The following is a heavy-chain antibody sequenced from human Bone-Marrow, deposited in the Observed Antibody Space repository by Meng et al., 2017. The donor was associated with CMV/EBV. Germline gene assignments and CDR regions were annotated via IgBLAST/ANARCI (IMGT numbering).Heavy chain of an antibody. J-gene: IGHJ4*02. CDR3: ARNEGDFDY. V-gene: IGHV1-69*10. D-gene: IGHD1-1*01. CDR1: GGTFSSYA. CDR2: IIPILGIA. Sequence: SVKVSCKASGGTFSSYAISWVRQAPGQGLEWMGGIIPILGIANYAQKFQGRVTITADKSTSTAYMELSSLRSEDTAIYYCARNEGDFDYWGQGTLVTVSS.